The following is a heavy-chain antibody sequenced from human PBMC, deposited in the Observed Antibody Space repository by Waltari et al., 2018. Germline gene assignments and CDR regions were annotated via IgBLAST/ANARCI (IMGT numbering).Heavy chain of an antibody. V-gene: IGHV4-39*01. CDR2: IYYRGGT. CDR1: GGSISSSSYY. J-gene: IGHJ4*02. D-gene: IGHD3-16*01. Sequence: QLQLQESGPGLVKPSETLSLTCTVSGGSISSSSYYWGWIRQPPGKGLEWIGRIYYRGGTYYNPSRKSRVTISVDTSKNQFSLKLSSVTAADTAVYYCARHPLLGDLLFDYWGQGTLVTVSS. CDR3: ARHPLLGDLLFDY.